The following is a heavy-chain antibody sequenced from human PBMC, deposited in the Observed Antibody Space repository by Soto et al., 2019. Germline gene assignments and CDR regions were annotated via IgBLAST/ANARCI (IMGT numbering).Heavy chain of an antibody. J-gene: IGHJ4*02. CDR2: VGGSGRNT. V-gene: IGHV3-23*01. CDR3: ARDPGGSFDY. CDR1: GFTFSSYA. Sequence: GGSLRLSCAASGFTFSSYAMSWVRQAPGKGLEWVSTVGGSGRNTNYADSVKGRFTISRDNSENTLYLQMHSLRAEDTALYYCARDPGGSFDYWGQGTLVTAPQ. D-gene: IGHD2-8*02.